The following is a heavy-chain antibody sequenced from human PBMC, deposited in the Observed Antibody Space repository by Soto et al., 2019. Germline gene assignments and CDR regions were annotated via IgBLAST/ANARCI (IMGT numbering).Heavy chain of an antibody. CDR1: GGSISSSSYY. CDR2: IYYSGST. J-gene: IGHJ4*02. CDR3: ARHRGGSGTGKRSFDY. D-gene: IGHD6-19*01. V-gene: IGHV4-39*01. Sequence: QLQLQESGPGLVKPSETLSLTCTVSGGSISSSSYYWGWIRQPPGKGLEWIGSIYYSGSTYYNPSLKSRVTISVDTSKNQFSLKLSSVTAADTAVYYCARHRGGSGTGKRSFDYWGQGTLVTVSS.